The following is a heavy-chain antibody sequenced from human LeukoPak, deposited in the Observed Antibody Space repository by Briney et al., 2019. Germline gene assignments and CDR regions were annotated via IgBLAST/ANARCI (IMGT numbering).Heavy chain of an antibody. CDR3: ARDRLQLQP. D-gene: IGHD1-1*01. CDR1: GGSISSYY. Sequence: PSETLSLSCTVSGGSISSYYWTWIRQPPGKGLERIGYFSYTGNTNYNPSLKSRVTISVDTSKNQSSLKLSSVTAADTAVYYCARDRLQLQPWGQGTLVTVSS. J-gene: IGHJ5*02. V-gene: IGHV4-59*12. CDR2: FSYTGNT.